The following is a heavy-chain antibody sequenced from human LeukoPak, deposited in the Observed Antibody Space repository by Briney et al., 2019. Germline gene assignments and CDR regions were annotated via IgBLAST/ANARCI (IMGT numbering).Heavy chain of an antibody. D-gene: IGHD2-15*01. J-gene: IGHJ3*02. V-gene: IGHV3-21*01. Sequence: PGGSLRLSCVASGFTFSRYSMNWVRQAPGKGLEWISSISSTSKYIYYADSLEGRLTISRDNAGNSLYLQMSNLRAEDTAIYFCAGAYSPLWITDSYAFDIWGQGTMVTVSS. CDR3: AGAYSPLWITDSYAFDI. CDR1: GFTFSRYS. CDR2: ISSTSKYI.